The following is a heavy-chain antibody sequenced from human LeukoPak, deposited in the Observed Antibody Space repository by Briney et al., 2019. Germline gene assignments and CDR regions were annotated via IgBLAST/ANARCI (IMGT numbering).Heavy chain of an antibody. CDR1: GGSISSYY. Sequence: SETLSLTCTVSGGSISSYYWSWIRQPPGKGLEWIGYIYYSGSTNYNPSLKSRVTISVDTSKNQFSLKLSSVTAADTAVYYCARVNWNVGYYYYYYMDVWGKGTTVTVSS. CDR2: IYYSGST. CDR3: ARVNWNVGYYYYYYMDV. V-gene: IGHV4-59*01. D-gene: IGHD1-20*01. J-gene: IGHJ6*03.